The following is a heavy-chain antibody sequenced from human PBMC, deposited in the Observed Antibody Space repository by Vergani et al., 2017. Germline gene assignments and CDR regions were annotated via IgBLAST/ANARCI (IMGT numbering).Heavy chain of an antibody. CDR1: GFTFRNYA. Sequence: EVQLLESGGGLAQPGGSLRLSCAASGFTFRNYAMTWVRQAPGKGLEWVSIISDNGGTTYYADSVKGLFTISRDNAKNSLYLQMNSLRAEDTALYYCVKDIAASGNYWYFDLWGRGTLVTVSS. CDR3: VKDIAASGNYWYFDL. D-gene: IGHD6-13*01. CDR2: ISDNGGTT. J-gene: IGHJ2*01. V-gene: IGHV3-23*01.